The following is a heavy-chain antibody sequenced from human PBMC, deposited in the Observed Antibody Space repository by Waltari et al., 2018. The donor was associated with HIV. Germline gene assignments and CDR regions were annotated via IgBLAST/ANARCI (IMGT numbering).Heavy chain of an antibody. CDR2: ISGDGEST. D-gene: IGHD2-21*01. J-gene: IGHJ4*02. CDR1: GFTFSSYA. CDR3: AKGGIVMGRELVSY. V-gene: IGHV3-23*01. Sequence: EVQLLESGGGLVQPGGSLRLSCAASGFTFSSYAMTWVRQAPGKGVVCVSAISGDGESTYYADSVKCRFTISRYHSKNTVYLQMSSLRAEDTAVDYCAKGGIVMGRELVSYWGQGTLVTVSS.